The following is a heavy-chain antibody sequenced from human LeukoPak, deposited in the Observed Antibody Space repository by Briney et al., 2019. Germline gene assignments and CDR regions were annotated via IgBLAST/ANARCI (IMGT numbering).Heavy chain of an antibody. Sequence: PGGSLRLSCTGSGFTFGDYATNWVRQAPGKGLEWVGFIRSKAYGGTTEYAASVKGRFTISRDDSKSIAYLQMNSLKTEDTAVYYCTRVIVATKDYWGQGTLVTVSS. J-gene: IGHJ4*02. D-gene: IGHD5-12*01. V-gene: IGHV3-49*04. CDR2: IRSKAYGGTT. CDR1: GFTFGDYA. CDR3: TRVIVATKDY.